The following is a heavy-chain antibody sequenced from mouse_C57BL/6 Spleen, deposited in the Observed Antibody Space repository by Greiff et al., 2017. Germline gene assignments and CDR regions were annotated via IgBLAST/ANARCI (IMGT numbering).Heavy chain of an antibody. CDR1: GYTFTGYW. CDR2: ILPGSGST. Sequence: QVQLQQSGAELMKPGASVKLSCKATGYTFTGYWIEWVKQRPGHGLEWIGEILPGSGSTNYNEKFKGKATFTADTSSNTAYMQLSSLTAEDSAIDYCARPSLTTVPAGFADWGQGTMVTVSA. V-gene: IGHV1-9*01. J-gene: IGHJ3*01. CDR3: ARPSLTTVPAGFAD. D-gene: IGHD1-1*01.